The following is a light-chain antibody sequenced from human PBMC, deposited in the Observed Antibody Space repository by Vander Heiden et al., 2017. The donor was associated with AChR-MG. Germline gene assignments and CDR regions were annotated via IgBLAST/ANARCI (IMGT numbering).Light chain of an antibody. CDR1: VLAKKY. Sequence: SRELTQPPSVSVSPGQTAIITCSGDVLAKKYPYWYQQRPGQAPRMVVFKDNERPAGIPGRFSGSSSGTIVTLTITDVQAEDEADYYCQSGDSRTAVFGTGTKVTVL. CDR3: QSGDSRTAV. J-gene: IGLJ1*01. CDR2: KDN. V-gene: IGLV3-25*03.